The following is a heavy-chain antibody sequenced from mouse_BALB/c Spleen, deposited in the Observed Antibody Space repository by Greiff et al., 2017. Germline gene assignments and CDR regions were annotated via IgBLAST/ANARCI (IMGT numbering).Heavy chain of an antibody. CDR1: GFTFSNYW. Sequence: EVKVEESGGGLVQPGGSMKLSCVASGFTFSNYWMNWVRQSPEKGLEWVAEIRLKSNNYATHYAESVKGRFTISRDDSKSSVYLQMNNLRAEDTGIYYCTRSLYYGNYVGAMDYWGQGTSVTVSS. CDR3: TRSLYYGNYVGAMDY. D-gene: IGHD2-1*01. J-gene: IGHJ4*01. V-gene: IGHV6-6*02. CDR2: IRLKSNNYAT.